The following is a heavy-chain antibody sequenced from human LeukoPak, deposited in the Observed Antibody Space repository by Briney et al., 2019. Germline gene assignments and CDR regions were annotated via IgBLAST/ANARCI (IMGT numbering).Heavy chain of an antibody. CDR3: ARHRVVPAIWFDP. V-gene: IGHV4-4*09. D-gene: IGHD2-2*01. CDR1: GGSISSYY. CDR2: IYTSGST. Sequence: PSETLSLTCTVSGGSISSYYWSWIRQPPGKGLEWIGYIYTSGSTNYYPSLKSRVTISVDTSKNQFSLKLSSVTAADTAVYYCARHRVVPAIWFDPWGQGTLVTVSS. J-gene: IGHJ5*02.